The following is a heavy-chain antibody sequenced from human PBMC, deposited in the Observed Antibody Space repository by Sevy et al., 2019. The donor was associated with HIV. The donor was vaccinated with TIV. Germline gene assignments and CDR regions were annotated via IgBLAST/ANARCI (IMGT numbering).Heavy chain of an antibody. Sequence: GGSLRLSCAGSGFSITSYWMHWVRQAPGKGLVWVSRMNEEGSVTNHADSVRGRFTISRDNAKNTLYLQMNSLRVEDTAVYYCVKDFAGPTDHWGQGTLVTVSS. V-gene: IGHV3-74*01. CDR3: VKDFAGPTDH. CDR1: GFSITSYW. CDR2: MNEEGSVT. J-gene: IGHJ4*02. D-gene: IGHD3-3*01.